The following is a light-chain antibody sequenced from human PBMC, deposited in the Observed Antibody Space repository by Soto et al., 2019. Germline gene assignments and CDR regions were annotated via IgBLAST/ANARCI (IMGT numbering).Light chain of an antibody. J-gene: IGLJ2*01. CDR2: LNSDGSH. Sequence: QPVLTQSPSASASLGASVKLTCTLSSGHSNYVIAWHQQQPEKGPRYLMKLNSDGSHSKGDGIPDRFSGSSSGAERYLTISSLQSEDEADYSCQTWDTGIRVFGGGTKLTVL. V-gene: IGLV4-69*01. CDR1: SGHSNYV. CDR3: QTWDTGIRV.